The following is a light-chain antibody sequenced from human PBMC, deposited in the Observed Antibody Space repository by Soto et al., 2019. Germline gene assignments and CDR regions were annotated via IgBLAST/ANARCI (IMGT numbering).Light chain of an antibody. CDR1: QSVSNY. Sequence: ELVLTQSPARLSFSPVAVAKLSCRASQSVSNYLAWYQQKPGQAPRLLIYDASNRATGIPARFSGSGSGTDFTLTISSLQPDDFATYYCKQYNSYWTCGQG. CDR2: DAS. V-gene: IGKV3-11*01. CDR3: KQYNSYWT. J-gene: IGKJ1*01.